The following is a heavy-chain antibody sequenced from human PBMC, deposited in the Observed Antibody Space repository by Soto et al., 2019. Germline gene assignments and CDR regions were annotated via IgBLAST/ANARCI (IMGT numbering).Heavy chain of an antibody. CDR3: ARGSTMVRGVINVRKGYYGMDV. CDR2: INHSGST. D-gene: IGHD3-10*01. V-gene: IGHV4-34*01. CDR1: GGSFSGYY. Sequence: SETLSLTCAVYGGSFSGYYLSWIRQPPGKGLEWIGEINHSGSTNYNPSLKSRVTISVDTSKNQFSLKLSSVTAADTAVYYCARGSTMVRGVINVRKGYYGMDVWGQGTTVTVSS. J-gene: IGHJ6*02.